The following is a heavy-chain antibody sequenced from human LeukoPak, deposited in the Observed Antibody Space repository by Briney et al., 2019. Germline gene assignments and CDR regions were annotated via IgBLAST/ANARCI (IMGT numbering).Heavy chain of an antibody. J-gene: IGHJ4*02. V-gene: IGHV3-23*01. D-gene: IGHD5-18*01. CDR2: ISGSGGST. Sequence: PGGSLRLSCAASGFTFSSYAMSWVRQAPGKGLEWVSAISGSGGSTYYADSVKGRFTISRDNSKNTLYLQMNSLRAEDTAVYYCASDRGYSYGPLDYWGQGTLVTVSS. CDR3: ASDRGYSYGPLDY. CDR1: GFTFSSYA.